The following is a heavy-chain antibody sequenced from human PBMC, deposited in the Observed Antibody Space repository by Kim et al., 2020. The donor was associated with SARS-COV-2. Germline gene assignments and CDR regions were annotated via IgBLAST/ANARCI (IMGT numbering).Heavy chain of an antibody. D-gene: IGHD2-2*01. J-gene: IGHJ4*02. Sequence: AQKLQGRVTMTTDTSTSTAYMELRSLRSDDTAVYYCASLYCSSTSCYLDYWGQGTLVTVSS. V-gene: IGHV1-18*01. CDR3: ASLYCSSTSCYLDY.